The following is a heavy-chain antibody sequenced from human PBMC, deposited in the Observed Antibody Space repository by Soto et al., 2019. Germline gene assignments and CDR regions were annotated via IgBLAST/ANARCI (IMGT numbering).Heavy chain of an antibody. CDR3: AKGISASGNRKSILYYFDY. D-gene: IGHD1-1*01. J-gene: IGHJ4*02. CDR1: GFTFDDYA. V-gene: IGHV3-9*01. Sequence: GGSLRLSCAASGFTFDDYAMHWVRQAPGKGLEWVSGISWNIGSIGYADSVKGRFTISRDNAKNSLYLQMNSLRAEDTALYYCAKGISASGNRKSILYYFDYWGQGTLVTVSS. CDR2: ISWNIGSI.